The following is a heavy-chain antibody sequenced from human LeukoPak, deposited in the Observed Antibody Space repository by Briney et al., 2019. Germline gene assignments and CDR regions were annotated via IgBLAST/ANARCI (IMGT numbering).Heavy chain of an antibody. CDR1: GFTFSSYS. V-gene: IGHV3-23*01. CDR3: AKAPIFSLLGFDY. D-gene: IGHD2-21*01. J-gene: IGHJ4*02. Sequence: LTGGSLRLSCAASGFTFSSYSMNWVRQAPGKGLEWVSVISGSGGSTYYADSVKGRFTISRDNSKNTLYLQMNSLRAEDTAVYYCAKAPIFSLLGFDYWGQGTLVTVSS. CDR2: ISGSGGST.